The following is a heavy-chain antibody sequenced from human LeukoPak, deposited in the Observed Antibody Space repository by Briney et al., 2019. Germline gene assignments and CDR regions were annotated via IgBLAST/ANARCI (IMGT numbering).Heavy chain of an antibody. Sequence: GGSLRLSCAASGFTFSSYAMSWVRQAPGKGLEWVSAISGSGGSTYYADSVKGRFTISRDNSKNTLYLQMNSLRAEDTAIYYCAKARIAVAGTPDAFDIWGQGTMVTVSS. D-gene: IGHD6-19*01. CDR1: GFTFSSYA. V-gene: IGHV3-23*01. J-gene: IGHJ3*02. CDR2: ISGSGGST. CDR3: AKARIAVAGTPDAFDI.